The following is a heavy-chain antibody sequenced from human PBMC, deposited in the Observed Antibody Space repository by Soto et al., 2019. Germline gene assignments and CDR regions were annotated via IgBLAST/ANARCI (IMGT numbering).Heavy chain of an antibody. CDR1: GFTFSSHS. Sequence: QVQLVESGGGVVQPGRSLRLSCAASGFTFSSHSIQWVRQAPGKGLEWVAVITYDGSSKYDADSVKGRFTISRDNSNNTAYLQMSILRAEDTAVFYCARELSTSGDLDYWGEGTLGIV. V-gene: IGHV3-30-3*01. CDR3: ARELSTSGDLDY. D-gene: IGHD7-27*01. CDR2: ITYDGSSK. J-gene: IGHJ4*02.